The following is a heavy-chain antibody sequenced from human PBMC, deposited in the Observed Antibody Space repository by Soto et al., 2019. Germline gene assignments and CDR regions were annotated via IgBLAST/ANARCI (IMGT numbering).Heavy chain of an antibody. CDR1: VYTFTSYY. CDR3: AREPRRGLGDRHLYYFDY. J-gene: IGHJ4*02. D-gene: IGHD3-10*01. V-gene: IGHV1-46*01. CDR2: INRSGGST. Sequence: QVQLVQSGAEVKKPGASVKVSCMASVYTFTSYYMHWVRQAPGQGLEWMGIINRSGGSTSYAQKFQGRFTMTRDTSTSTVYLELSSLGSEDTAAYYCAREPRRGLGDRHLYYFDYWGQGTLVTVSS.